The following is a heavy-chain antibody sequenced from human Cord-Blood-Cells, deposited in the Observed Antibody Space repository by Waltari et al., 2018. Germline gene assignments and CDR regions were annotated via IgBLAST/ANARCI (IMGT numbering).Heavy chain of an antibody. Sequence: QLQLQESGPGLVKPSETLSLTCTVSGGSISSSSYYWAWIRQPPGKGLEWIGSIYYSGSTYYNPSLKSRVTISVDTSKNQFSMKLSSVTAADTAVYYCATRLITGTDYWGQGTLVTVSS. CDR1: GGSISSSSYY. CDR3: ATRLITGTDY. J-gene: IGHJ4*02. CDR2: IYYSGST. V-gene: IGHV4-39*01. D-gene: IGHD1-20*01.